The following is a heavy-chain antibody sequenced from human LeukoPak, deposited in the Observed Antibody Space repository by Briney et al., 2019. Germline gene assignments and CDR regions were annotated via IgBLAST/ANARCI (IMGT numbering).Heavy chain of an antibody. CDR1: GFTFWSYG. D-gene: IGHD7-27*01. V-gene: IGHV3-30*02. J-gene: IGHJ4*02. Sequence: GGSLRLSCAASGFTFWSYGMHWVREAPGKGLEWVAFIRYDGSNKYYADSVRGGFTISRDKSKNTLYLQMNSLRAEDTAVYYCAKGANWDPFDYWGQAILVTVSS. CDR2: IRYDGSNK. CDR3: AKGANWDPFDY.